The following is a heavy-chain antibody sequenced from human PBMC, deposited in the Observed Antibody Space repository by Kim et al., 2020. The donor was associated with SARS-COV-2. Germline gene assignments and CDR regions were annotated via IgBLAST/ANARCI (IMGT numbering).Heavy chain of an antibody. Sequence: SETLSLTCTVSGYSISSGYYWGWIRQPPGKGLEWIGSIYHSGSTYYNPSLKSRVTISVDTSKNQFSLKLSSVTAADTAVYYCARVTWLRRDSLGDYWGQGTLVTVSS. D-gene: IGHD5-12*01. J-gene: IGHJ4*02. CDR3: ARVTWLRRDSLGDY. V-gene: IGHV4-38-2*02. CDR1: GYSISSGYY. CDR2: IYHSGST.